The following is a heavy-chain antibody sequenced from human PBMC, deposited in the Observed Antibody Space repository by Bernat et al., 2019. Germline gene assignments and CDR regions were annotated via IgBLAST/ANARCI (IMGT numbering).Heavy chain of an antibody. CDR1: RGSIRSSGYY. CDR2: IYYSGTT. D-gene: IGHD1-26*01. J-gene: IGHJ4*02. V-gene: IGHV4-39*01. Sequence: QLQLQESGPGLVKPSETLSLTCTVSRGSIRSSGYYWGWIRQPPGKGLEYIGSIYYSGTTYYNPSLKSRLTISADTFNNTFSMKLSSVTAAETAVYYCARHGDRYSGGDWGGYFDYWDQGTLVTVSS. CDR3: ARHGDRYSGGDWGGYFDY.